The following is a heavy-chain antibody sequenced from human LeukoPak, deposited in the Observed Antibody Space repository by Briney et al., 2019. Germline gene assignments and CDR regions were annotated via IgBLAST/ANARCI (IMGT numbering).Heavy chain of an antibody. Sequence: SVKVSCKASGGTFSSYAISWVRQAPGQGLEWMGGIIPIFGTANYAQKFQGRVTITTDESTSTAYMELSSLRSEDTAVYYCASIYSGSYLPRGHAFDYWGQGTLVTVSS. CDR2: IIPIFGTA. D-gene: IGHD1-26*01. CDR3: ASIYSGSYLPRGHAFDY. J-gene: IGHJ4*02. CDR1: GGTFSSYA. V-gene: IGHV1-69*05.